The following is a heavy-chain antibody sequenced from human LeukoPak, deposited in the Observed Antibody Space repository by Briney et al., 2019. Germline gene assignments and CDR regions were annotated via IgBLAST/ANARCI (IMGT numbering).Heavy chain of an antibody. CDR2: TSGGGGST. D-gene: IGHD6-13*01. CDR3: AKGKASSWLDWFDP. Sequence: GGSLRLSCVVSGFTFSTYAMTWVRQAPGRGLEWVSATSGGGGSTYYADSVKGRFTMSRDNSKNTVYLQMNSLRAEDTAVYFCAKGKASSWLDWFDPWGQGTLVTVSS. V-gene: IGHV3-23*01. J-gene: IGHJ5*02. CDR1: GFTFSTYA.